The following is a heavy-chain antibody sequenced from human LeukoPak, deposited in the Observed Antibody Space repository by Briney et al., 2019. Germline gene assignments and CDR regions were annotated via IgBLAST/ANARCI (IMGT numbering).Heavy chain of an antibody. CDR3: ARKRGAGGVIVDPNFDY. J-gene: IGHJ4*02. V-gene: IGHV1-46*01. CDR2: MNPSTIST. CDR1: GYSFTSYY. D-gene: IGHD3-16*02. Sequence: ASVKVSCKASGYSFTSYYIHWVRQAPGQGLEWMGMMNPSTISTTYPQKFQGRVTMTKDTSTSTVYMELSSLRSEDTAVYYCARKRGAGGVIVDPNFDYWGQGTQVTVSS.